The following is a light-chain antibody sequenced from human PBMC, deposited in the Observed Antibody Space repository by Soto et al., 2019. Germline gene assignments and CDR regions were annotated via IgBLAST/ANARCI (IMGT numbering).Light chain of an antibody. CDR2: GAS. J-gene: IGKJ4*01. CDR1: QSVSSN. V-gene: IGKV3-15*01. CDR3: QQYNNWPPLT. Sequence: MTQCPDALAETLEERATISCKSSQSVSSNYLAWYQQKPGQAPRLLIYGASTRATGIPARFSGSGSGTEFTLTISSLQSEDFAVYYCQQYNNWPPLTFGGGAKVDI.